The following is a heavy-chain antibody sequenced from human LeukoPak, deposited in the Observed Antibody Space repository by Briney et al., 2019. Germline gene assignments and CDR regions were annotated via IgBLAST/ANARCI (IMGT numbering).Heavy chain of an antibody. CDR3: ARDTGIAAAGCFDY. V-gene: IGHV3-21*01. D-gene: IGHD6-13*01. CDR1: GFTFSSYS. J-gene: IGHJ4*02. Sequence: GGSLRLSCAASGFTFSSYSMNWVRQAPGKGLEWVSSISSSSSYTYYADSVKGRFTVSRDNAKNSLYLQMNSLRAEDTAVYYCARDTGIAAAGCFDYWGQGTLVTVSS. CDR2: ISSSSSYT.